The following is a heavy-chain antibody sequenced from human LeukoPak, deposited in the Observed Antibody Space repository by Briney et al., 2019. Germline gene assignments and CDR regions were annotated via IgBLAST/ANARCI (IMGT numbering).Heavy chain of an antibody. CDR3: ARDLGYCSSTSCPKSDAFDI. CDR1: GGSISGGDYY. Sequence: PSQTLSLTCTVSGGSISGGDYYWSWIRQPPGKGLEWIGYIYYSGSTYYNPSLKSRVTISVDTSKNQFSLKLSSVTAADTAVYYCARDLGYCSSTSCPKSDAFDIWGQGTMVTVSS. D-gene: IGHD2-2*01. V-gene: IGHV4-30-4*08. J-gene: IGHJ3*02. CDR2: IYYSGST.